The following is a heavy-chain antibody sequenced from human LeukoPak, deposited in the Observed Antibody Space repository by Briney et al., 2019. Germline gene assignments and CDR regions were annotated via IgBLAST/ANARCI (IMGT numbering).Heavy chain of an antibody. D-gene: IGHD4-11*01. CDR2: ISGRSIYI. Sequence: GGSLRLSCAASGFTFSSYSMNWVRQAPGKGLEWVSSISGRSIYIHYADSVKGQFTISRDNAKNSVYLQLNSLRVEDTAVYYCAREQLYSNYYFDFWGQGALVTVSS. CDR1: GFTFSSYS. V-gene: IGHV3-21*06. CDR3: AREQLYSNYYFDF. J-gene: IGHJ4*02.